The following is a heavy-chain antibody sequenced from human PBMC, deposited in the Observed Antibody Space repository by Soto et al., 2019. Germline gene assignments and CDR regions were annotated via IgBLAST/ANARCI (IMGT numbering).Heavy chain of an antibody. V-gene: IGHV1-2*04. CDR1: GYTFTGYY. CDR2: INPNSGGT. Sequence: ASVKVSCKASGYTFTGYYMHWVRQAPGQGLEWMGWINPNSGGTNYAQKFQGWVTMTKNTLYLQMSSLRAEDTAVYYCVKGSCSSTSCYTFSYYYYGMDVWGQGTTVTVSS. J-gene: IGHJ6*02. CDR3: VKGSCSSTSCYTFSYYYYGMDV. D-gene: IGHD2-2*02.